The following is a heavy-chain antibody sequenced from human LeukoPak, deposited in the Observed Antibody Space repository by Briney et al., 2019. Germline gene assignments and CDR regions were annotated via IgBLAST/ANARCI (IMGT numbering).Heavy chain of an antibody. Sequence: GGSLRLSCAASVFSVSPNYMTWVRQAPGKGLDWVSVIYSGGRTDYADSVKGRFTISRDSSKNTLYLQMNSMRAEDTGVYYCRRDVIGGKNLGYWGQGNLVTVSS. J-gene: IGHJ4*02. CDR2: IYSGGRT. V-gene: IGHV3-66*02. CDR3: RRDVIGGKNLGY. CDR1: VFSVSPNY. D-gene: IGHD3-16*01.